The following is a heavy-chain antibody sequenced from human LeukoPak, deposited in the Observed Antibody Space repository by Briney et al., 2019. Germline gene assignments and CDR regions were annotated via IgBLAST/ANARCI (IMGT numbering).Heavy chain of an antibody. CDR1: GASINDYY. J-gene: IGHJ4*02. CDR3: TRGHWALDC. D-gene: IGHD7-27*01. Sequence: SETLSPTCTVSGASINDYYWSWIRQSPGKGLEWIGYVHHSGSTDYNPSLKSRVTISIHTSRNEFSLNLNSVTAEDTAMYYCTRGHWALDCWGQGTLLTVSS. V-gene: IGHV4-59*01. CDR2: VHHSGST.